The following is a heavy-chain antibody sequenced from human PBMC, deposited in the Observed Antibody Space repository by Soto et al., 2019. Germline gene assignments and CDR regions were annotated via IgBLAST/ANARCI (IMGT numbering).Heavy chain of an antibody. V-gene: IGHV3-33*01. CDR1: GFTFSSYG. J-gene: IGHJ6*02. CDR2: IWYDGSNK. Sequence: GGSLRLSCAASGFTFSSYGMHWVRQAPGKGLEWVAVIWYDGSNKYYADSVKGRFTISRDNSKNTLYLQMNSLRAEDTAVYYCARDAAIQFTTAPRINYYYYGMDVWGQGTTVTVSS. D-gene: IGHD4-17*01. CDR3: ARDAAIQFTTAPRINYYYYGMDV.